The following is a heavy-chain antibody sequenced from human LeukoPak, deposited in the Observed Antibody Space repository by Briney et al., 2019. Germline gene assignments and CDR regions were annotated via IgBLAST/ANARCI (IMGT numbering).Heavy chain of an antibody. CDR1: GITVNSTY. J-gene: IGHJ6*02. D-gene: IGHD6-19*01. Sequence: LSGGSLRLSCAASGITVNSTYISWVRQAPGKGLEWVSVAYSDGNTYYAGSVKGRFTISRDNSKNTLFLQMNSLRAEDTAVYYCARLFGSGWPGYFYYAMDVWGQETTVAVSS. CDR3: ARLFGSGWPGYFYYAMDV. CDR2: AYSDGNT. V-gene: IGHV3-66*04.